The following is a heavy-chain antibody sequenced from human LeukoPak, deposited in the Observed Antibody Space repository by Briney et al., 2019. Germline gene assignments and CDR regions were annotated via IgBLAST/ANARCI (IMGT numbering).Heavy chain of an antibody. CDR3: ATALGGSGRLIDY. D-gene: IGHD6-19*01. CDR2: IYYSGST. V-gene: IGHV4-31*03. J-gene: IGHJ4*02. CDR1: GVSISSGGYY. Sequence: SETLSLTCTVSGVSISSGGYYWSWIRQHPGKGLEWIGYIYYSGSTYYNPSLKSRVTISVDTSKNQFSLKLSSVTAADTAVYYCATALGGSGRLIDYWGQGTLVTVSS.